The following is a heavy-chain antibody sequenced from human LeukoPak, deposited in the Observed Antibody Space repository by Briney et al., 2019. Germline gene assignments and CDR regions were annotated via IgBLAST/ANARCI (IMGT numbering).Heavy chain of an antibody. CDR2: IYYSGGT. J-gene: IGHJ5*02. V-gene: IGHV4-31*03. CDR3: ARVWKKYNWFDP. D-gene: IGHD3-3*01. Sequence: PSQTLSLTCTVSGGSISSDGYYWSWIRQHPGKGLEWIGYIYYSGGTYYNPSLKSRVTISVDTSKNQFSLKLSSVTAADTAVYYCARVWKKYNWFDPWGQGTLVTVSS. CDR1: GGSISSDGYY.